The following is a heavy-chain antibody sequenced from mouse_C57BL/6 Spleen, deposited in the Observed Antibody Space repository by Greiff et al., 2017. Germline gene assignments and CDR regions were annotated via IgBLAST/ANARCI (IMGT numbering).Heavy chain of an antibody. D-gene: IGHD1-1*01. Sequence: VQLQQSGPGLVQPSQSLSITCTVSGFSLTSYGVHWVRQSPGKGLEWLGVIWSGGSTDYNAAFISRLSISKDNSTSQIFFKMNSLKSDDTAIYDCARNYYGSGCRYFDVWGTGTTLTVSS. CDR2: IWSGGST. CDR3: ARNYYGSGCRYFDV. V-gene: IGHV2-2*01. J-gene: IGHJ1*03. CDR1: GFSLTSYG.